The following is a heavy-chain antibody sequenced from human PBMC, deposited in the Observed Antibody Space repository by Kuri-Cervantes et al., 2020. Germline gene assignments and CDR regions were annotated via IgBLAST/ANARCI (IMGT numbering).Heavy chain of an antibody. D-gene: IGHD6-13*01. CDR2: IYYSGST. V-gene: IGHV4-39*07. CDR3: AREPAAGALWFDP. Sequence: SGPTLVKPTQTLTLTCTFSGFSLSTSGMRVSWIRQPPGKGLEWIGNIYYSGSTHYNPSLKSRVTISVDTSKNQFSLKLSSVTAADTAVYYCAREPAAGALWFDPWGQGTLVTVSS. J-gene: IGHJ5*02. CDR1: GFSLSTSGMR.